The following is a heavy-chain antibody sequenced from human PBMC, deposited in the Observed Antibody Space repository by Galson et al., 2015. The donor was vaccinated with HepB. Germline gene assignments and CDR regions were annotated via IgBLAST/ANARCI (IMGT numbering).Heavy chain of an antibody. CDR3: ARHLLPVSEYSSSWPYNWFDP. CDR1: GYSFTSYW. Sequence: QSGAEVKKPGESLKISCKGSGYSFTSYWIGWVRQMPGKGLEWMGIIYPGDSDTRYSPSFQGQVTISADKSISTAYLQWSSLKASDTAMYYCARHLLPVSEYSSSWPYNWFDPWGQGTLVTVSS. CDR2: IYPGDSDT. J-gene: IGHJ5*02. V-gene: IGHV5-51*01. D-gene: IGHD6-13*01.